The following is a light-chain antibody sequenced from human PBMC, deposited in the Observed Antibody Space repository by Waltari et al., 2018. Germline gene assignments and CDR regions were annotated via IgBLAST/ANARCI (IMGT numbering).Light chain of an antibody. CDR2: EVT. CDR1: SSDVGGYNY. Sequence: QSALTQPASVSGSLGQSITLSTTGTSSDVGGYNYVSWYQQHPGKAPKLMIYEVTNRPSGVSNRFSGSKSGNTASLTISGLQAEDEADYYCKSYTSSSTLLFGGGTKLTVL. CDR3: KSYTSSSTLL. V-gene: IGLV2-14*01. J-gene: IGLJ2*01.